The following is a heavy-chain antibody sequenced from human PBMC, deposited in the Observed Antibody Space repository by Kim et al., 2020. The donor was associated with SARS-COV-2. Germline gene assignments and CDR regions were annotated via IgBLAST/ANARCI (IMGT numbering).Heavy chain of an antibody. CDR3: ARQGEYHPLHGSGSRNWFDP. J-gene: IGHJ5*02. CDR2: IKQDGSEK. CDR1: GFTFSSYW. V-gene: IGHV3-7*05. D-gene: IGHD3-10*01. Sequence: GGSLRLSCAASGFTFSSYWMSWVRQAPGKGLEWVANIKQDGSEKYYVDSVKGRFTISRDNAKNSLYLQMNRLRAEDTAVYYCARQGEYHPLHGSGSRNWFDPWGQGTLVTVSS.